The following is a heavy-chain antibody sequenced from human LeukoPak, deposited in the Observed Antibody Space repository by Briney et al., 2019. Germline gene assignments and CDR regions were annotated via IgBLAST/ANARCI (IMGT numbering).Heavy chain of an antibody. D-gene: IGHD3-16*01. CDR2: ISGRGGDT. CDR1: GFTFNNYA. Sequence: SGGSLRLSCAASGFTFNNYAMNWVRQAPGKGQEWVSVISGRGGDTYYTDSVKGRFTISRDNSKNTLYLQMNSLRAEDTAVYYCARGSISARGFDPWGQGTLVTVSS. V-gene: IGHV3-23*01. J-gene: IGHJ5*02. CDR3: ARGSISARGFDP.